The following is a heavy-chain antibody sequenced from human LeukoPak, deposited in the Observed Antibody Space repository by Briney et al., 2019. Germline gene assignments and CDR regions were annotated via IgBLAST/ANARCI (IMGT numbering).Heavy chain of an antibody. Sequence: GGSLRLSCAASGFTFSSYAMSWVRQAPGKGLEWVSAISGSGGGTYYADSVKGRFTISRDNSKNTLYLQMNSLRAEDTAVYYCAKGGGIAVAGRSKANWFDPWGQGTLVTVSS. D-gene: IGHD6-19*01. CDR2: ISGSGGGT. CDR1: GFTFSSYA. J-gene: IGHJ5*02. CDR3: AKGGGIAVAGRSKANWFDP. V-gene: IGHV3-23*01.